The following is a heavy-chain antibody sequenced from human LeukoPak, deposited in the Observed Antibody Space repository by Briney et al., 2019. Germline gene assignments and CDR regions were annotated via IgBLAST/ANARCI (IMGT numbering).Heavy chain of an antibody. CDR2: IKRKTDGGTI. D-gene: IGHD3-22*01. J-gene: IGHJ4*02. CDR3: TTYDNSAYYSDY. Sequence: GGSLRLSCAASGFTFSNAWMSWVRQAPGKGLEWVGRIKRKTDGGTIEYTAPVKGRFTISRDDSENTLYLQMNRLKAEDTAVYYCTTYDNSAYYSDYWGQGTLVTVSS. V-gene: IGHV3-15*01. CDR1: GFTFSNAW.